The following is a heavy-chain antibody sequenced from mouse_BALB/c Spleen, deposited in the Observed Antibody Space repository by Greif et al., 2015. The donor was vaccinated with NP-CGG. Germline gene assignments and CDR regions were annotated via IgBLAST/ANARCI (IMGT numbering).Heavy chain of an antibody. CDR2: IDPSDSYT. CDR1: GYTFTSYW. J-gene: IGHJ3*01. CDR3: ARREQLGLRGFLFAY. D-gene: IGHD3-1*01. V-gene: IGHV1-69*02. Sequence: QVQLQQSGAELVKPGASVKLSCKASGYTFTSYWMHWVKQRPGQGLEWIGEIDPSDSYTNYNQKFKGKATLTVDKSSSTAYMQLSSLTSEDSAVYYCARREQLGLRGFLFAYWGQGTLVTVSA.